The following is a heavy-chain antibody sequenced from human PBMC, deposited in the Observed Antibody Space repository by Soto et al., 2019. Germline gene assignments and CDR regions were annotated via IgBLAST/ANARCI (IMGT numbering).Heavy chain of an antibody. CDR3: ARGSIFVTQN. CDR2: MNPNSGNT. Sequence: ASVKGACKASGGTFSVYTSSWVRQATGQGLEWMGRMNPNSGNTSYAQKFQGRVTMTRDTSTSTVYMELSSLRSEDTAVYYCARGSIFVTQNWGQGTLVTVSS. J-gene: IGHJ4*02. D-gene: IGHD3-3*01. CDR1: GGTFSVYT. V-gene: IGHV1-8*02.